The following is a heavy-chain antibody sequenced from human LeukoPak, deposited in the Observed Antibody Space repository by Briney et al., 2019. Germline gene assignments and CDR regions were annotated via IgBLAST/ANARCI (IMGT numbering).Heavy chain of an antibody. CDR2: IYYSGST. Sequence: SETLSLTCTVSGGSISSSSYYWGWIRQPPGTGLEWIGSIYYSGSTYYNPSLKSRVTISVDASKNQFSLKLSSVTAADTAVYYCARRRIPSYSSSPIDYWGQGTLVTVSS. CDR1: GGSISSSSYY. CDR3: ARRRIPSYSSSPIDY. J-gene: IGHJ4*02. D-gene: IGHD6-13*01. V-gene: IGHV4-39*01.